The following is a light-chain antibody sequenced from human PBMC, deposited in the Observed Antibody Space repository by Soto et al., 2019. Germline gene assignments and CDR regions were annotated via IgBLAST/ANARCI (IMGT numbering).Light chain of an antibody. Sequence: AIRMTQSPSSFSASTGARVTITCRASQGISSYLAWYQQKPGQAPKLLIYAASTLQSGVPSRFSGSGSGTDFTLTISCLQAEDFATYYCQQYYSYPPTCGQGPKVEIK. J-gene: IGKJ1*01. CDR2: AAS. V-gene: IGKV1-8*01. CDR3: QQYYSYPPT. CDR1: QGISSY.